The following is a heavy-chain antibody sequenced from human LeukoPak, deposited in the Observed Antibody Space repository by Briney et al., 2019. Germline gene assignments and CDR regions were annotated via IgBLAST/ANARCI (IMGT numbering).Heavy chain of an antibody. CDR3: ARSIVAGWNDIDY. J-gene: IGHJ4*02. Sequence: SETLSLTCTVSGGSISSYYWSWIRQPPGKGLEWIGYIYYSGSTNYNPSLKSRVTISVDTSKNQFSLKLSSVTAADTAVYYCARSIVAGWNDIDYWGQGTLVTVSS. CDR1: GGSISSYY. V-gene: IGHV4-59*01. CDR2: IYYSGST. D-gene: IGHD1-1*01.